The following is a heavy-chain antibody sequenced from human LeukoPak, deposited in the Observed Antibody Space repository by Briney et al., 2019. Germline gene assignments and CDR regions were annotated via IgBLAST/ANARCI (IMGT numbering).Heavy chain of an antibody. CDR2: MHSSGST. D-gene: IGHD1-26*01. Sequence: SETLSLTCTVSGGSISNYYWSWIRQPPGKGLEWIGCMHSSGSTSYNLSLKSRLTMSIDTSKNQLSLKMRSVTTADTAVYYCARDIRIVGATLYFDYWGQGTLVTVPS. CDR3: ARDIRIVGATLYFDY. V-gene: IGHV4-59*01. J-gene: IGHJ4*02. CDR1: GGSISNYY.